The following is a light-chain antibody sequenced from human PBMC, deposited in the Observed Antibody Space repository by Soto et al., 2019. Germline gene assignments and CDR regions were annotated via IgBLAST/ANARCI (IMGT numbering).Light chain of an antibody. J-gene: IGKJ1*01. CDR1: QALSNY. Sequence: IQLTQSPSVLSASVGDTVTITCRASQALSNYLAWYQQKPGKAPDLLIYSASTLQSGVPSRFSGSGSGTEFTLTISSLQPDDFATYYCQQYNSYSWTFGQGTKVDI. V-gene: IGKV1-9*01. CDR2: SAS. CDR3: QQYNSYSWT.